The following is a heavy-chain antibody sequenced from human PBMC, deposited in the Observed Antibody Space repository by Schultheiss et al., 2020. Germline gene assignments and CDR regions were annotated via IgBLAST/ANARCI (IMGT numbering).Heavy chain of an antibody. J-gene: IGHJ2*01. Sequence: SETLSLTCAVYGGSFSGYYWSWIRQPPGKGLEWIGEINHSGSTNYNPSLKSRVTISVDTSKNQFSLKLSSVTAADTAVYYCARDRGGYWYFDLWGRGTLVTVSS. D-gene: IGHD3-10*01. CDR1: GGSFSGYY. CDR3: ARDRGGYWYFDL. V-gene: IGHV4-34*01. CDR2: INHSGST.